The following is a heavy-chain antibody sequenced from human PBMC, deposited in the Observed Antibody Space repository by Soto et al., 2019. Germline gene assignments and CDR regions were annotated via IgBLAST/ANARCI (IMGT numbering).Heavy chain of an antibody. CDR2: ISGSGGST. CDR3: AKGQWYYYDSSGYFD. J-gene: IGHJ4*02. Sequence: LRLSCAASGFTFSSYAMSWVRQAPGKGLEWVSAISGSGGSTYYADSVKGWFTISRDNSKNTLYLQMNSLRAEDTAVYYCAKGQWYYYDSSGYFDWGQGTLVTVSS. V-gene: IGHV3-23*01. CDR1: GFTFSSYA. D-gene: IGHD3-22*01.